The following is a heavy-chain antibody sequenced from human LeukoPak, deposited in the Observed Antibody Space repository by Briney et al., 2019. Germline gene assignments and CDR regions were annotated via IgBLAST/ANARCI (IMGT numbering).Heavy chain of an antibody. V-gene: IGHV4-38-2*01. CDR2: IYHSGST. D-gene: IGHD6-13*01. Sequence: SETLSLTCAVSGYSISSGYHWGWIRQPPGKGLEWIGSIYHSGSTYYNPSLKSRVTISVDTSKNQFSLKLSSVTAADTAVYYCARQLAAAGTHDYWGQGTLVTVSS. J-gene: IGHJ4*02. CDR3: ARQLAAAGTHDY. CDR1: GYSISSGYH.